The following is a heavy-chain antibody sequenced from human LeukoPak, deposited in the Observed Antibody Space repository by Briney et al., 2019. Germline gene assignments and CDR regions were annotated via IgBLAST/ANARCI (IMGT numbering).Heavy chain of an antibody. V-gene: IGHV3-23*01. J-gene: IGHJ4*02. CDR3: AKDHYDILTGPYDN. Sequence: PGGSLRLSCAASGFTFSTYAMTWVRQAPGKGLEWVSAIRGNGGATYYADSVKGRFTISRDNSKNTLYLQMNSLRAEDTAVYYCAKDHYDILTGPYDNWGQGTLVTVS. CDR1: GFTFSTYA. CDR2: IRGNGGAT. D-gene: IGHD3-9*01.